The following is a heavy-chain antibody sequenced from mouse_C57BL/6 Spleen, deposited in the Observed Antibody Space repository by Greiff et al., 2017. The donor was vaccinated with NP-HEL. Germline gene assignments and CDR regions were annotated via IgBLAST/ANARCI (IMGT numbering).Heavy chain of an antibody. CDR2: IDPSDSYT. D-gene: IGHD2-4*01. CDR3: APIYYDYDEDFAY. CDR1: GYTFTSYR. J-gene: IGHJ3*01. V-gene: IGHV1-59*01. Sequence: QVQLQQPGAELVRPGTSVKLSCKASGYTFTSYRMHWVKQRPGQGLEWIGVIDPSDSYTNYNQKFKGKATLTVDTSSSTAYMQLSSLTSEDSAVYYCAPIYYDYDEDFAYWGQGTLVTVSA.